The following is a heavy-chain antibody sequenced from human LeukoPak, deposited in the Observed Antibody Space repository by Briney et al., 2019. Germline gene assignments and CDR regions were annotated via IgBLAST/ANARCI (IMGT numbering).Heavy chain of an antibody. D-gene: IGHD3-16*01. J-gene: IGHJ5*02. CDR2: IYWNDDK. V-gene: IGHV2-5*01. CDR3: AHIADSYAYFAP. Sequence: ASGPTLVKPSQTLTLTCTFSELSLSSSGVGVGWIREPPGTALEWLALIYWNDDKRYSPSLKSRLTITKDSSKNQVLLTMTNMDPADTATYYCAHIADSYAYFAPWGQGTLVTVSS. CDR1: ELSLSSSGVG.